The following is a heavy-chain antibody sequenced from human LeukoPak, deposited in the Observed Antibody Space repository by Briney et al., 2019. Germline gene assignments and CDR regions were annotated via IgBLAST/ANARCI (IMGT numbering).Heavy chain of an antibody. CDR2: IYYSGST. CDR1: GGSISSGGYS. Sequence: SRTLSLTCAVSGGSISSGGYSWSWIRQPPGKGLEWIGYIYYSGSTYYNPSLKSRVTISVDTSKNQFSLKLSSVTAADTAVYYCARVDFSSYGDYGPDYWGQGTLVTVSS. V-gene: IGHV4-30-4*07. J-gene: IGHJ4*02. D-gene: IGHD4-17*01. CDR3: ARVDFSSYGDYGPDY.